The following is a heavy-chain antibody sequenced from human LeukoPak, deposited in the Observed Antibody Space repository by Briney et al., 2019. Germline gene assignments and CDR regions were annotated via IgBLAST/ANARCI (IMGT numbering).Heavy chain of an antibody. CDR1: GGTFSSYS. D-gene: IGHD5-12*01. CDR3: ARASVGRGYSGYDYQGYYFDY. V-gene: IGHV1-69*01. CDR2: IIRLFGTA. J-gene: IGHJ4*02. Sequence: ASVKVSCTASGGTFSSYSISWVRQAPGQGLEWVGGIIRLFGTANYAQKFQGRVTITADESTSTAYMELSRLRSEDTAVYYCARASVGRGYSGYDYQGYYFDYWGQGTLVTVSS.